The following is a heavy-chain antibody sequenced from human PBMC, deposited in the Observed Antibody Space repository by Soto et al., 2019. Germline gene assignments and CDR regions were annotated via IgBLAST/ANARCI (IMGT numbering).Heavy chain of an antibody. CDR3: ARHQKSRIAAAFPV. V-gene: IGHV4-39*01. CDR1: GGSITSSSHF. CDR2: IYYSGST. J-gene: IGHJ4*02. Sequence: SETLSLTCSASGGSITSSSHFWGWVRQPPGKGLEWIGTIYYSGSTYYNPSLKSRVTISVDTSKNQFSLKLSSVTAADTAVYYCARHQKSRIAAAFPVWGQGTLVTVSS. D-gene: IGHD6-13*01.